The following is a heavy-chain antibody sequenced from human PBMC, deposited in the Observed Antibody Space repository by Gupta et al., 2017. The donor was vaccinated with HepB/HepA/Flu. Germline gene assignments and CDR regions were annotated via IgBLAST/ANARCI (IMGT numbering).Heavy chain of an antibody. CDR1: GSTFSRFW. CDR2: IKEDGSEK. CDR3: ARALYSGGWYAY. D-gene: IGHD6-19*01. V-gene: IGHV3-7*01. Sequence: EVQLVESGGDLVQPGGSLRLSCAASGSTFSRFWMSWVRQAPGKGLEGVANIKEDGSEKYYVDSVKGRFTISRDNAKNSLYLQMNSLRAEDTAVYYCARALYSGGWYAYWGQGTLVTGSS. J-gene: IGHJ4*02.